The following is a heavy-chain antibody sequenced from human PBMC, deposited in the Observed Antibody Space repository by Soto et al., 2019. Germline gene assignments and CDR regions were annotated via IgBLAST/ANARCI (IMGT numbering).Heavy chain of an antibody. CDR2: INHSGST. D-gene: IGHD3-10*01. J-gene: IGHJ4*02. CDR1: GGSFSGYY. V-gene: IGHV4-34*01. CDR3: AGCGGPDYGAGSIDY. Sequence: QVQLQQWGAGLLKPSETLSLTCAVYGGSFSGYYWSWIRQPPGKGLEWIGEINHSGSTNYNPSLKRRVTLPVATSTNQFSLKLSSVTAGATAVYYCAGCGGPDYGAGSIDYWGQGTLVTVSS.